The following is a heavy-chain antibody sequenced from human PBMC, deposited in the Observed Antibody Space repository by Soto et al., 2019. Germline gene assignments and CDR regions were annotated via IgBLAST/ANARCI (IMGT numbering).Heavy chain of an antibody. J-gene: IGHJ3*02. CDR3: ARDNHGYSSSWYEFGAFDI. CDR1: GYTFTSYG. CDR2: ISAYNGNT. D-gene: IGHD6-13*01. Sequence: GASVKVSCKASGYTFTSYGISWVRQAPGQGLEWMGWISAYNGNTNYAQKLQGRVTMTTDTSTSTAYMELRSLRSDDTAVYYCARDNHGYSSSWYEFGAFDIWGQGTMVTVSS. V-gene: IGHV1-18*01.